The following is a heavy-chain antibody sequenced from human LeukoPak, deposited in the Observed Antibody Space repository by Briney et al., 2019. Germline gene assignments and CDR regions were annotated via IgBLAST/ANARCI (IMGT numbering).Heavy chain of an antibody. D-gene: IGHD3-3*01. CDR2: IYTSGST. Sequence: SETLSLTCTVSGGSISSYYWSWIRQPAGKGLEWIGRIYTSGSTNYNPSLKSRVTISVDTSKNQLSLKLSSVTAADTAVYYCARDNYDFWSGYSLDYWGQGTLVTVSS. CDR3: ARDNYDFWSGYSLDY. CDR1: GGSISSYY. V-gene: IGHV4-4*07. J-gene: IGHJ4*02.